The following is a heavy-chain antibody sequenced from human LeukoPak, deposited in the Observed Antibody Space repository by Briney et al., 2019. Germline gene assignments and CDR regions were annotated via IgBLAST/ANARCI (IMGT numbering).Heavy chain of an antibody. D-gene: IGHD3-3*01. J-gene: IGHJ4*02. CDR1: GFTFSSYG. Sequence: AGGSLRLSCAASGFTFSSYGMHWVRQAPGKGLEWVAVIWYGGSNKYYADSVKGRFTISRDNSKNTLYLQMNSLRAEDTAVYYCAKGPRITIFGVVTTNFDYWGQGTLVTASS. CDR3: AKGPRITIFGVVTTNFDY. V-gene: IGHV3-33*06. CDR2: IWYGGSNK.